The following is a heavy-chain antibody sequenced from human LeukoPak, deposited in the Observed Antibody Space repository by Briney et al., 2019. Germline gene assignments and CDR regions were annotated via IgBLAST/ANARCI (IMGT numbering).Heavy chain of an antibody. CDR1: GFTFSSYS. CDR2: ISGSGDNT. J-gene: IGHJ4*02. Sequence: GGPLRLSCAASGFTFSSYSMNWVRQAPGKGLEWVSGISGSGDNTYYAVSVKGRLTIPRDNSRNTLFLQMNSLRAEDTAIYYCAKDRIDSGSYYHIDDWGQGTLVTVSS. V-gene: IGHV3-23*01. CDR3: AKDRIDSGSYYHIDD. D-gene: IGHD3-10*01.